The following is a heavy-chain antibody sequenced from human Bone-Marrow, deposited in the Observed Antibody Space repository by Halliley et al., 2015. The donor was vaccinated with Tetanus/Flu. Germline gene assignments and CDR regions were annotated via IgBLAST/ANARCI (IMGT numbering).Heavy chain of an antibody. CDR2: RSYRGGA. CDR3: ARLGIGDYFDY. V-gene: IGHV4-30-4*01. J-gene: IGHJ4*02. Sequence: KGREGIGCRSYRGGADYNPALESRVTISVDTSKNQFSRKLSSVTAADRAVYYCARLGIGDYFDYWGQGTLVTVSS. D-gene: IGHD3-10*01.